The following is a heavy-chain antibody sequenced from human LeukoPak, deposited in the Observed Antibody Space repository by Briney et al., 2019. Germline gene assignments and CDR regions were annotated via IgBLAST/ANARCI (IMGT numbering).Heavy chain of an antibody. CDR2: ISYDGSNK. D-gene: IGHD1-20*01. CDR3: ARGGYSYGIKGITGTPYNWFDP. Sequence: GGSLRLSCAASGFIFSRYSMNWVRQTPGRGLEWVAVISYDGSNKYYADSVKGRFTISRDNSKNTLYLQMNSLRAEDTAVYYCARGGYSYGIKGITGTPYNWFDPWGQGTLVTVSS. J-gene: IGHJ5*02. CDR1: GFIFSRYS. V-gene: IGHV3-30*03.